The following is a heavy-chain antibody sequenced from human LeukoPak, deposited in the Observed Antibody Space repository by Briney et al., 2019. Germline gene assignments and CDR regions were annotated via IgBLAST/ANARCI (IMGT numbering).Heavy chain of an antibody. CDR2: ISAYNGNT. V-gene: IGHV1-18*01. CDR1: GYTFTSYG. Sequence: ASVKVSCKASGYTFTSYGISRVRQAPGQGLEWMGWISAYNGNTNYAQKLQGRVTMTTDTSTSTAYMELRSLRSDDTAVYYCARLDCSSTSCYYNWFDPWGQGTLVTVSS. CDR3: ARLDCSSTSCYYNWFDP. D-gene: IGHD2-2*01. J-gene: IGHJ5*02.